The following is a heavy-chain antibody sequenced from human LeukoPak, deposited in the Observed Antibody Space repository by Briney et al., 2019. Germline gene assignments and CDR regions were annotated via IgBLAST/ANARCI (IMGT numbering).Heavy chain of an antibody. CDR1: GFTFSSYA. V-gene: IGHV3-64*01. Sequence: TGGSLRLSCAASGFTFSSYAMHWVRQAPGKGLEYVPAISSNEGSTYYANSVKGRFTISRDNSKDTLYLQMGSLRAEDMAVYYCARDPGYGSGSFDYWGQGTLVTVSS. CDR3: ARDPGYGSGSFDY. CDR2: ISSNEGST. J-gene: IGHJ4*02. D-gene: IGHD3-10*01.